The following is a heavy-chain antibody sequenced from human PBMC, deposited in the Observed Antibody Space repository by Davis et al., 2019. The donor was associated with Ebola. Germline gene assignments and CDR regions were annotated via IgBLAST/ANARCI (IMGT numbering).Heavy chain of an antibody. J-gene: IGHJ4*02. D-gene: IGHD6-13*01. Sequence: GESLKISCKGSGYSFTSYWIGWVRQMPGKGLEWMGIIYPGDSDTRYSPSFQGQVTISADKSISTAYLQWSSLEASDTALYYCARGSSSWYFDFDYWGQGTLVTVSS. CDR1: GYSFTSYW. CDR2: IYPGDSDT. CDR3: ARGSSSWYFDFDY. V-gene: IGHV5-51*01.